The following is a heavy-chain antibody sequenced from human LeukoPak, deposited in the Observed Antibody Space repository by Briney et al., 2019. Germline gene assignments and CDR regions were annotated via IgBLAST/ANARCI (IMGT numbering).Heavy chain of an antibody. D-gene: IGHD3-9*01. CDR1: RFIFDNYG. J-gene: IGHJ4*02. V-gene: IGHV3-23*01. CDR3: AREDILTGYYNV. Sequence: GGSLRLSCAASRFIFDNYGMTWVRQAPGKGLEWVSGISDDGYSTYYADSVKGRFTISRDNSKNTLYLHMSSLRAEDTAVYYCAREDILTGYYNVWGQGTLVTVSS. CDR2: ISDDGYST.